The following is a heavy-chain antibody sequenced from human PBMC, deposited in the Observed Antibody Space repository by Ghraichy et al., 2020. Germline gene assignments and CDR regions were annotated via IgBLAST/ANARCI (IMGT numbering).Heavy chain of an antibody. Sequence: SQTLSLTCAISGDSVSSGAAWSWIRQSPSRGLEWLGRTYYGPTWYYEYAMSVQGRININPDTSKNQFSLHLTSVTPDDTAVYYCSRDPPTAWGALDTWGQGTMVTVSS. V-gene: IGHV6-1*01. D-gene: IGHD7-27*01. CDR1: GDSVSSGAA. J-gene: IGHJ3*02. CDR3: SRDPPTAWGALDT. CDR2: TYYGPTWYY.